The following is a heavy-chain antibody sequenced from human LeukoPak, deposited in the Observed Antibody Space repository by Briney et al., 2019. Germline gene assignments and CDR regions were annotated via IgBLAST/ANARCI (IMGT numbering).Heavy chain of an antibody. V-gene: IGHV4-38-2*01. D-gene: IGHD3-10*01. Sequence: PSETLSLTCAVSGYSISSGYYWGWIRQPPGKGLEWTGSIYHSGSTYYNPSLKSRVTISVDTSKNQFSLKLSSVTAADTAVYYCASWQWFGEHYWGQGTLVTVSS. CDR2: IYHSGST. CDR3: ASWQWFGEHY. CDR1: GYSISSGYY. J-gene: IGHJ4*02.